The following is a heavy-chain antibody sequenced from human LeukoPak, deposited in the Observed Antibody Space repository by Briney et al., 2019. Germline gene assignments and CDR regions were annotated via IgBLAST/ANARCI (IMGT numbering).Heavy chain of an antibody. CDR3: ATSITFGGVIVFDY. D-gene: IGHD3-16*02. Sequence: GKSLKISCKGSGYSFTSYWIGWVRQMPGKGLEWTGIIYPGDSDTRYSPSFQGQVTISADKSISTAYLQSSSLNASDTAMYYCATSITFGGVIVFDYWGQGTLVTVSS. CDR2: IYPGDSDT. CDR1: GYSFTSYW. V-gene: IGHV5-51*01. J-gene: IGHJ4*02.